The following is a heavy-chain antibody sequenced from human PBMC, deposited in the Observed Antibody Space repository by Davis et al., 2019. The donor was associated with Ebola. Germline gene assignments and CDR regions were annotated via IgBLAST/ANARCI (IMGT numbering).Heavy chain of an antibody. D-gene: IGHD2-15*01. CDR2: IYYSGST. J-gene: IGHJ5*02. V-gene: IGHV4-34*01. CDR1: GGSFSGYY. Sequence: SETLSLTCAVYGGSFSGYYWSWIRQHPGKGLEWIGYIYYSGSTYYNPSLKSRVTISVDTSKNQFSLKLSSVTAADTAVYYCARSLRDIVVVVAAAGWFDPWGQGTLVTVSS. CDR3: ARSLRDIVVVVAAAGWFDP.